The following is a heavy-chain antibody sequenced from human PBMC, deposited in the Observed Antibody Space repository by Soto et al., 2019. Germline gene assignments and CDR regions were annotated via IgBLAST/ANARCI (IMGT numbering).Heavy chain of an antibody. D-gene: IGHD1-1*01. J-gene: IGHJ4*02. V-gene: IGHV3-53*02. Sequence: EVQLVETGGGLIQPGGSLRLSCTASGFTVSSNYMTWVRQAPGKGLEWVSVIYSGGNTYYADSVKGRFTSSRDKSKNTLYLQMNSLRAEDTAVYYCAGATGRYCGQGTLVTVSS. CDR3: AGATGRY. CDR1: GFTVSSNY. CDR2: IYSGGNT.